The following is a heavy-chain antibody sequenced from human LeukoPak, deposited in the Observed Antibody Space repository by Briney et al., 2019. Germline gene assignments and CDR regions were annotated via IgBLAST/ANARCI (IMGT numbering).Heavy chain of an antibody. V-gene: IGHV4-59*12. CDR3: ARDIPTTGGGRAFDI. CDR2: ICYSGST. Sequence: SETLSLTCTVSGGSISSYYWSWIRQPPGKGLEWIGYICYSGSTNYNPSLKGRVTISVDTSKNQFSLKLSSVTAADTAVYYCARDIPTTGGGRAFDIWGQGTMVTVSS. J-gene: IGHJ3*02. D-gene: IGHD4-17*01. CDR1: GGSISSYY.